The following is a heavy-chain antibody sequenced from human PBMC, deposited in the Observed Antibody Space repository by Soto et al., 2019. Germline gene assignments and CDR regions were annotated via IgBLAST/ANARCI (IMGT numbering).Heavy chain of an antibody. Sequence: QVQLVQSGAEVKKPGSSVKVSCKASGGTFSSYAISWVRQAPGQGLEWMGGIIPIFGTANYAQKFQGRVTSTGDKATSTAYMGLSSLRSEDAAVYYCAGRTLMITFGGGIPYPDYYYYGMDVWGQGTTVTVSS. D-gene: IGHD3-16*02. CDR1: GGTFSSYA. J-gene: IGHJ6*02. V-gene: IGHV1-69*06. CDR3: AGRTLMITFGGGIPYPDYYYYGMDV. CDR2: IIPIFGTA.